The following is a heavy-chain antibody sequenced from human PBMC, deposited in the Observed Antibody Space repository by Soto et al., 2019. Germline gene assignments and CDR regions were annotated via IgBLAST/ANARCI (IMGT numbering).Heavy chain of an antibody. D-gene: IGHD4-17*01. CDR3: ARTPLAYGDYVGYYSGMDV. Sequence: QVQLVQSGAEVKKPGSSVNVSCKASGGTFSSYTISWVRQAPGQGLEWMGRIIPILGIANYAQKFQGRVTITADKSTSTAYMELSSLRSEDTAVYYCARTPLAYGDYVGYYSGMDVWGQGTTVTVSS. V-gene: IGHV1-69*02. CDR2: IIPILGIA. J-gene: IGHJ6*02. CDR1: GGTFSSYT.